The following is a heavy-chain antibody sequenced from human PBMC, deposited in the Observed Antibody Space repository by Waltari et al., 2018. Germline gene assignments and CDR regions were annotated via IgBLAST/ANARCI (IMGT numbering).Heavy chain of an antibody. CDR1: GGCLSGSY. D-gene: IGHD3-9*01. J-gene: IGHJ3*02. V-gene: IGHV4-34*01. CDR2: INHSGST. Sequence: QVQLQQWGAGLLKPSETLSLTCAVYGGCLSGSYWSWIRQPPGKGREWGGEINHSGSTHYIPSLKSRVTISVDTSKNQFSLKLSSVTAADTAVYYCARAPIRDAFDIWGQGTMVTVSS. CDR3: ARAPIRDAFDI.